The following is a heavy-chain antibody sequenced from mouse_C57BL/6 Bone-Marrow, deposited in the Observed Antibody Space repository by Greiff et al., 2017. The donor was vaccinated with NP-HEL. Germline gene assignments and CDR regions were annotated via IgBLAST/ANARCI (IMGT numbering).Heavy chain of an antibody. D-gene: IGHD1-1*01. V-gene: IGHV1-85*01. J-gene: IGHJ1*03. CDR1: GYTFTSYD. CDR3: ARCITTVVARYFDV. CDR2: IYPRDGST. Sequence: QVQLQQSGPELVKPGASVKLSCKASGYTFTSYDINWVKQRPGQGLEWIGWIYPRDGSTKYNEKLKGKATLTVDTSSSTAYLEPHSLTSENSAVYFCARCITTVVARYFDVWGTGTTVTVSS.